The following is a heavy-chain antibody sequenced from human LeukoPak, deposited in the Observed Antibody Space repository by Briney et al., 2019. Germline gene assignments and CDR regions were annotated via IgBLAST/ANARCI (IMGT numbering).Heavy chain of an antibody. D-gene: IGHD3-10*01. V-gene: IGHV3-49*04. CDR1: GFTSGDYA. CDR3: TRDHVWFGEFGYYYYYYTDV. CDR2: IRSKAYGGTT. J-gene: IGHJ6*03. Sequence: PGGSLRLSCTASGFTSGDYAMSWVRQAPGKGLEWVGFIRSKAYGGTTEYAASVKGRFTISRDDSKSIAYLQMNSLKTEDTAVYYCTRDHVWFGEFGYYYYYYTDVWGKGTTVTISS.